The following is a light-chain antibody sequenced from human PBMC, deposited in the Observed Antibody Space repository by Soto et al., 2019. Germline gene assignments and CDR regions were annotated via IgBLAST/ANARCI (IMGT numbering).Light chain of an antibody. CDR1: SSDIGSYNY. Sequence: QSVLTQPASVSGSPGQSITISFTGTSSDIGSYNYVSWYQQHPGQAPKLMIYDVTNRPSGVSNRCSGSKSGNTASLTISGLQAEDEADYYSSSPRSRSFYGFGTGTKLTVL. J-gene: IGLJ1*01. CDR2: DVT. CDR3: SSPRSRSFYG. V-gene: IGLV2-14*03.